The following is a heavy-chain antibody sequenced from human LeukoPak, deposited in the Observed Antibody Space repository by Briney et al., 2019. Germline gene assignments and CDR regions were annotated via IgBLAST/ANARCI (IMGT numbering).Heavy chain of an antibody. D-gene: IGHD6-13*01. J-gene: IGHJ3*02. V-gene: IGHV4-59*01. Sequence: SETLSLTCAVYGGSFSGYYWSWIRQPPGKGLEWIGYIYYSGSTNYNPSLKSRVTISVDTSKNQFSLKLSSVTAADTAVYYCARDPAAGTAFDIWGQGTMVTVSS. CDR1: GGSFSGYY. CDR2: IYYSGST. CDR3: ARDPAAGTAFDI.